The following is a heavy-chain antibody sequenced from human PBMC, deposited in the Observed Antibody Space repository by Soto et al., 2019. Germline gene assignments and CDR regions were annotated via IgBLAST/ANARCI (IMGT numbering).Heavy chain of an antibody. CDR1: GFTFSTYW. V-gene: IGHV3-7*01. CDR3: SRSLDS. CDR2: INQDGSEK. J-gene: IGHJ4*02. Sequence: GGSLRLSCAASGFTFSTYWMDWVRQTPGKGLEWVANINQDGSEKDYVDSVKGRFTIYRDNAKNSLYLQMSSLTAEDSALYYCSRSLDSWGQGTLVTVSS.